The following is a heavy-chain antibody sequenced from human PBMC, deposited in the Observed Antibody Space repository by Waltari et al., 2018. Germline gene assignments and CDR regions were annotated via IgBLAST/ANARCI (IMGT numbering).Heavy chain of an antibody. CDR1: GFSFSTYG. CDR2: IWSDGSNI. D-gene: IGHD2-15*01. V-gene: IGHV3-33*01. Sequence: VQLVESGGGVVQPGRSLRLSCAASGFSFSTYGMHWFRQAPAKGLEWVADIWSDGSNIHYADSVKGRFIISRDNSKSTLSLQMNSLRAEDTAVYYCVRGRGSSDYWGQGTLVSVSS. CDR3: VRGRGSSDY. J-gene: IGHJ4*02.